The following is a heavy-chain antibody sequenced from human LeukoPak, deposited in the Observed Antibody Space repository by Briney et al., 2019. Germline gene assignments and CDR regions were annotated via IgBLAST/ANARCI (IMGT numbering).Heavy chain of an antibody. J-gene: IGHJ4*02. D-gene: IGHD1-26*01. V-gene: IGHV1-18*01. CDR2: ISAYNGNT. CDR1: GYTFTSYG. CDR3: ARTRFTSIMGEGDY. Sequence: GASVKVSCKASGYTFTSYGISWVRQAPGQGLEWMGWISAYNGNTNYAQKLQGRVTMTTDTSTTTAYMELRSLTSDDTATYYCARTRFTSIMGEGDYWGQGTLVTVSS.